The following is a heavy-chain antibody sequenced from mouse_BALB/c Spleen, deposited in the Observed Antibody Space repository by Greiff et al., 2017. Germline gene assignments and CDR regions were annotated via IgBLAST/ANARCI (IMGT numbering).Heavy chain of an antibody. CDR3: ARHGGGLYYAMDY. CDR2: ISSGGSYT. Sequence: EVMLVESGGDLVKPGGSLKLSCAASGFTFSSYGMSWVRQTPDKRLEWVATISSGGSYTYYPDSVKGRFTISRDNAKNTLYLQMSSLKSEDTAMYYCARHGGGLYYAMDYWGQGTSVTVSS. V-gene: IGHV5-6*01. CDR1: GFTFSSYG. J-gene: IGHJ4*01.